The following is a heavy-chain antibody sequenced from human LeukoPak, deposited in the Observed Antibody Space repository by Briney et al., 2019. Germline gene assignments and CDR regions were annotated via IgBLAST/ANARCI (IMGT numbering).Heavy chain of an antibody. V-gene: IGHV3-74*01. J-gene: IGHJ4*02. CDR2: IHSDGSSA. CDR3: ARDTGTRCSH. D-gene: IGHD2-2*01. CDR1: GFTFSNYW. Sequence: GGSLRLSCAASGFTFSNYWMHWVRQAPGKGLVWVSRIHSDGSSATYADSVKGRFAISRDNAKYTLYLQMNSLRAEDTAVYYCARDTGTRCSHWGQGTLVTVSS.